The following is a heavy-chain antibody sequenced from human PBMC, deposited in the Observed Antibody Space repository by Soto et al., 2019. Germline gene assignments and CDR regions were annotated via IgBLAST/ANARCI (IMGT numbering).Heavy chain of an antibody. CDR3: ARRGFRDFGEVSVYHY. J-gene: IGHJ4*02. V-gene: IGHV5-10-1*01. D-gene: IGHD3-16*02. Sequence: GESLKISCKGSGYSFTSYWISWVRQMPGKGLEWMGRIDPSDSYTNYSPSFQGHVTISADKSISTAYLQWSSLKASDTAMYYCARRGFRDFGEVSVYHYWDQGTLGTVSS. CDR1: GYSFTSYW. CDR2: IDPSDSYT.